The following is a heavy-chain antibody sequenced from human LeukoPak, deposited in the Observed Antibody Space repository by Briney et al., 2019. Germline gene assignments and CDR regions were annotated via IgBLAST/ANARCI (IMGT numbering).Heavy chain of an antibody. CDR1: GLTFSSYR. CDR3: ARGDNSAFDI. Sequence: GGSLRLFCAASGLTFSSYRVNWVHQAPGKGLEGVASIKQGESERYYVDSVNGRFTISRDNAKNSLYLQMNSLRAEDTAVYYCARGDNSAFDIWGQGTMVTVSS. CDR2: IKQGESER. J-gene: IGHJ3*02. V-gene: IGHV3-7*04. D-gene: IGHD3-22*01.